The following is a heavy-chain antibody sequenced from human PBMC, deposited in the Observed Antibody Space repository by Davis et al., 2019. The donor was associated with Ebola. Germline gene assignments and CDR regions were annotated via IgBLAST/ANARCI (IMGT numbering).Heavy chain of an antibody. D-gene: IGHD6-13*01. J-gene: IGHJ6*02. CDR2: ISYDGSNK. CDR1: GFTFSSYA. CDR3: ARSRKAAAGMWYYYYGMDV. V-gene: IGHV3-30-3*01. Sequence: GGSLRLSCAASGFTFSSYAMHWVRQAPGKGLERVAVISYDGSNKYYADSVKGRFTISRDNSKNTLYLQMNSLRAEDTAVYYCARSRKAAAGMWYYYYGMDVWGQGTTVTVSS.